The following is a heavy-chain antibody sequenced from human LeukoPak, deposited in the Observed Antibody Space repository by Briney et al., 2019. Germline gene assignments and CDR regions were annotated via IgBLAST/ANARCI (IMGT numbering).Heavy chain of an antibody. Sequence: ASVKVSCKASGYTFTGYYMHWVRQAPGQGLEWMGWINPNSGGTNYAQKFQGRVTMTRDTSISTAYMELSRLRPDDTAVYYCARVGYCSGGSCYSQGWFDPWGQGTLVTVSS. CDR3: ARVGYCSGGSCYSQGWFDP. J-gene: IGHJ5*02. CDR2: INPNSGGT. V-gene: IGHV1-2*02. CDR1: GYTFTGYY. D-gene: IGHD2-15*01.